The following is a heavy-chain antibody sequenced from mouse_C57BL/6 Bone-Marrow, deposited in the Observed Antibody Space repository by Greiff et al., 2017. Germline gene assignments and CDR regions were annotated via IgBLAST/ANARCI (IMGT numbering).Heavy chain of an antibody. Sequence: EVMLVESGGGLVQPKGSLKLSCAASGFSFNTYAMNWVRQAPGKGLEWVARIRSKSNNYATYYADSVKDRFTISRDDSESMLYLQMNNLKTEDTAMYYCVRHGYYGSLPWFAYWGQGTLVTVSA. D-gene: IGHD1-1*01. CDR1: GFSFNTYA. CDR2: IRSKSNNYAT. J-gene: IGHJ3*01. V-gene: IGHV10-1*01. CDR3: VRHGYYGSLPWFAY.